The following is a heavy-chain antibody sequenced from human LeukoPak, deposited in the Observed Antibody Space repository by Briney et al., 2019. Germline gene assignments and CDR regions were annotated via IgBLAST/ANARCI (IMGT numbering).Heavy chain of an antibody. CDR2: IYTSGST. CDR1: GGSISSGSYY. V-gene: IGHV4-61*02. Sequence: KPSETLSLTCTVSGGSISSGSYYWSWIRQPAGKGLEWIGRIYTSGSTNYNPSLKSRVTISVDTSKNQFSLKLSSVTAADTAVYYCAREGVYYYDSSGYYYYFDYWGQGTLVTVSS. J-gene: IGHJ4*02. CDR3: AREGVYYYDSSGYYYYFDY. D-gene: IGHD3-22*01.